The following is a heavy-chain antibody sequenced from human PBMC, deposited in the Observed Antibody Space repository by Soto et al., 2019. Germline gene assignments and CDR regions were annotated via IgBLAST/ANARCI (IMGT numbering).Heavy chain of an antibody. CDR1: GYTFTSYA. CDR3: ARDRGVVVPAAVVPNWFDP. CDR2: INAGNGNT. Sequence: AASVKVSCKASGYTFTSYAMHWVRQAPGQRLEWMGWINAGNGNTKYSQKFQGRVTITRDTSASTAYMELSSLRSEDTAVYYCARDRGVVVPAAVVPNWFDPWGQGTLVTVSS. V-gene: IGHV1-3*01. J-gene: IGHJ5*02. D-gene: IGHD2-2*01.